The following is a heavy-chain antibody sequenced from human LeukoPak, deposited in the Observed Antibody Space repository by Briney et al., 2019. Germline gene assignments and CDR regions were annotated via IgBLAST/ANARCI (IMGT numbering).Heavy chain of an antibody. D-gene: IGHD6-6*01. CDR1: GYSISSGYY. CDR2: IYHSGST. CDR3: ARPIAARPHWFDP. J-gene: IGHJ5*02. V-gene: IGHV4-38-2*01. Sequence: SETLSLTCAVSGYSISSGYYWGWSRQPPGKGLEGIGSIYHSGSTYYNPSLKRGVTISVDKSKNRLSLKLSSVTAADTAVYYCARPIAARPHWFDPWGQGTLVTVSS.